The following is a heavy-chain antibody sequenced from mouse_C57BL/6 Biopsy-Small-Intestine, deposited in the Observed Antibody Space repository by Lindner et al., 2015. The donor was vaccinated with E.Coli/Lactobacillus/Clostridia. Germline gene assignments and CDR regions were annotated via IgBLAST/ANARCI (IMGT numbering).Heavy chain of an antibody. Sequence: VQLQESGAELMKPGASVQLSCKATGYTFTGYWIEWVKQRPGHGLERIGEILPGNFITNYNEKFKGKATFTADTSSNTAYMQLSSLTTEDSAIYYCVFNSYWYFDVWGTGTTVTVSS. CDR3: VFNSYWYFDV. J-gene: IGHJ1*03. V-gene: IGHV1-9*01. CDR2: ILPGNFIT. D-gene: IGHD1-3*01. CDR1: GYTFTGYW.